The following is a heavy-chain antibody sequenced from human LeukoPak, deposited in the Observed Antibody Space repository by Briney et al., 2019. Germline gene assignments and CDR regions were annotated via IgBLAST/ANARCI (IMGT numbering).Heavy chain of an antibody. CDR2: IYPGDSDT. CDR3: AMPYCSSTSCSV. Sequence: GESLKISCKGSAYSFSSYCICWVRQMPGKVLEWMGIIYPGDSDTRYSPSFQGQVTISADKSISTAYLQWSSLKASDTAVYYCAMPYCSSTSCSVWGQGTTVTVSS. V-gene: IGHV5-51*01. CDR1: AYSFSSYC. D-gene: IGHD2-2*01. J-gene: IGHJ6*02.